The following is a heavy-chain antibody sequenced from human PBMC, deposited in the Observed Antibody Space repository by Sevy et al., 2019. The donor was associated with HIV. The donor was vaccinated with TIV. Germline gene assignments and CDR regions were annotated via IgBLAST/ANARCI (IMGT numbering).Heavy chain of an antibody. Sequence: GGSLRLSRAASGFTFSSSSMTWVRQAPGKGLEWVATISQGGSEEYYVDSVKGRLTISRDNAKNSLYLQMNSLSAVDTAVYFCARFVSLGYWGQGTLVTVSS. CDR1: GFTFSSSS. J-gene: IGHJ4*02. CDR3: ARFVSLGY. CDR2: ISQGGSEE. V-gene: IGHV3-7*01. D-gene: IGHD6-13*01.